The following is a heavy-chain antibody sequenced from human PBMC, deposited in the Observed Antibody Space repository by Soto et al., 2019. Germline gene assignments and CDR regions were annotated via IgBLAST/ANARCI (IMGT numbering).Heavy chain of an antibody. CDR3: LGVVEAATRRTDSES. V-gene: IGHV4-39*01. CDR2: VYYSGGA. J-gene: IGHJ4*02. D-gene: IGHD2-15*01. Sequence: PSETLSLTCDVSGGSIDNSHAFWGWVRQPPGKGLEFIGSVYYSGGAYYSPSLQSRVSVSVDTWNNKLSLRVNSVAGPDTAVYYCLGVVEAATRRTDSESLAQGILVTVSS. CDR1: GGSIDNSHAF.